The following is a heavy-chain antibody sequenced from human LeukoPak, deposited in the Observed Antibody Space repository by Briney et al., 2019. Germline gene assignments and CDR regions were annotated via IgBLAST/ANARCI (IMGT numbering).Heavy chain of an antibody. D-gene: IGHD7-27*01. J-gene: IGHJ4*02. CDR3: ARGLNSMGGNWGLHFDY. CDR1: GGSFSGYY. V-gene: IGHV4-34*01. CDR2: INHSGST. Sequence: SETLSLTCAVYGGSFSGYYWSWIRQPPGKGLEWIGEINHSGSTNYNPSLKSRVTISVDTSKNQFSLKLSSVTAADTAVYYCARGLNSMGGNWGLHFDYWGQGTLVTVSS.